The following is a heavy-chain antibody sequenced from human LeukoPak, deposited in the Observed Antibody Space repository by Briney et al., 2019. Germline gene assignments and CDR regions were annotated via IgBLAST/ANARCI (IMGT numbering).Heavy chain of an antibody. CDR1: GGSISSENW. CDR3: ARAPQLSYYDSSGYIDH. CDR2: IYHSGST. V-gene: IGHV4-4*02. D-gene: IGHD3-22*01. J-gene: IGHJ4*02. Sequence: PSETLSLTCAVSGGSISSENWWSWIRQPPGKGLEWIGEIYHSGSTNYNSSLRSRVTISVDKSKNQISLKLSSVTAADTAVYYCARAPQLSYYDSSGYIDHWGQGTLVTVSS.